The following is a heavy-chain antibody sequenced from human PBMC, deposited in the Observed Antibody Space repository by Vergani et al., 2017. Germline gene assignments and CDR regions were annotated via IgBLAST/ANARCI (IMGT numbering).Heavy chain of an antibody. CDR3: ARGPYSGSYFSWFDP. CDR2: INHSGST. CDR1: GGSFSGYY. J-gene: IGHJ5*02. D-gene: IGHD1-26*01. Sequence: QVQLQQWGAGLLKPSETLSLTFAVYGGSFSGYYWSWIRQPPGKGLEWSGEINHSGSTNYNPSLKSRVTISVDTSKTKSSLKLSSVTPADTAVYYCARGPYSGSYFSWFDPWGQGTLVTVSS. V-gene: IGHV4-34*01.